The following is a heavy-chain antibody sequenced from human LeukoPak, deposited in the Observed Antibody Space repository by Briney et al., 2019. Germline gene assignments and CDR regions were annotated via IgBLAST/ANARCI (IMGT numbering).Heavy chain of an antibody. V-gene: IGHV1-2*02. J-gene: IGHJ5*02. CDR3: ARVAYCSSTSCYYWFDP. D-gene: IGHD2-2*01. CDR1: GYTFTGYY. Sequence: ASVKVSCKASGYTFTGYYMHWVRQAPGQGLEWMGWINPNSGGTNYAQKFQGRVTMTRDTSISTAYMELSRLRSEDTAVYYCARVAYCSSTSCYYWFDPWGQGTLVTVSS. CDR2: INPNSGGT.